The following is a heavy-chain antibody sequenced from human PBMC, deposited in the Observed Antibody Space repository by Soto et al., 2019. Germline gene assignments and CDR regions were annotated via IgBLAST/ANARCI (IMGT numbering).Heavy chain of an antibody. CDR3: GWHRGNTYGPYDF. CDR2: IFASGST. V-gene: IGHV4-4*02. J-gene: IGHJ4*02. Sequence: VQLQESGPGLVKPSGTLSLTCAVSGGSISSGNWWSWVRQSPGKGLEWIGEIFASGSTNHNPSLKSRVTITVDKTKNEFSLNLNSVTAADAAMYYCGWHRGNTYGPYDFWGQGTLVTVSS. CDR1: GGSISSGNW. D-gene: IGHD5-18*01.